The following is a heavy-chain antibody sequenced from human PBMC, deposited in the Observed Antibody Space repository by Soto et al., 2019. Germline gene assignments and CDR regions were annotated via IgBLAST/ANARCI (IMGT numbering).Heavy chain of an antibody. CDR1: SGSIFTTNC. CDR2: IYHSGSP. J-gene: IGHJ3*01. V-gene: IGHV4-4*02. CDR3: ARKPDVATAKVGGGYVFDV. D-gene: IGHD3-16*01. Sequence: QVQLQESGPGLVKPSGTLSLTCAASSGSIFTTNCWSWVRQSPGRGLQWIGDIYHSGSPKYNPSLKSPVSRSIEESIDRFFLNLTSVTAADAAVYYWARKPDVATAKVGGGYVFDVWGQGTMVTVSS.